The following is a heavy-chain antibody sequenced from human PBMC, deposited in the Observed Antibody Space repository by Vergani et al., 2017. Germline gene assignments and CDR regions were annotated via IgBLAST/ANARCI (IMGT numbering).Heavy chain of an antibody. CDR1: GGSISSYY. D-gene: IGHD3-3*01. V-gene: IGHV4-59*01. J-gene: IGHJ6*02. CDR2: IYYSGST. Sequence: QVQLQESGPGLVKPSETLSLTCTVSGGSISSYYWSWIRQPPGKGLEWIGYIYYSGSTNYNPSLKSRVTISVDTSKNQFSLTLSSVTAADTAVYYCARARDVWSGYYYYGMDVWGQGTTVTVSS. CDR3: ARARDVWSGYYYYGMDV.